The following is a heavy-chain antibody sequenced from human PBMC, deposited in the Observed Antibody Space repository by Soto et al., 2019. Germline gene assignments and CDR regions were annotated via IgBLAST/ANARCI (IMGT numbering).Heavy chain of an antibody. Sequence: GGSLRLSCAASGFTFSSYGMHWVRQAPGKGLEWVAVISYDGSNKYYADSVKGRFTISRDNSKNTLYLQMNSLRAEDTAVYYCAKSRGPLVVAASVDYWGQGTLVTVSS. CDR3: AKSRGPLVVAASVDY. J-gene: IGHJ4*02. D-gene: IGHD2-15*01. V-gene: IGHV3-30*18. CDR1: GFTFSSYG. CDR2: ISYDGSNK.